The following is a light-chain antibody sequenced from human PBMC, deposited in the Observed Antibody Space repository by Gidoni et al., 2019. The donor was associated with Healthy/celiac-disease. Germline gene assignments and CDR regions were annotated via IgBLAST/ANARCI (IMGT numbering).Light chain of an antibody. CDR1: QSVLYSSNNKNY. CDR3: QQYYSTPPT. V-gene: IGKV4-1*01. CDR2: WAS. J-gene: IGKJ2*01. Sequence: DIVMTTSPDSLAVSLGERATINCKSSQSVLYSSNNKNYLAWYQQKPGQPPTLLIYWASTRESGVPDRFRGSGSGTDFTLTISSLQAEDVAVYYCQQYYSTPPTFGQGTKLEIK.